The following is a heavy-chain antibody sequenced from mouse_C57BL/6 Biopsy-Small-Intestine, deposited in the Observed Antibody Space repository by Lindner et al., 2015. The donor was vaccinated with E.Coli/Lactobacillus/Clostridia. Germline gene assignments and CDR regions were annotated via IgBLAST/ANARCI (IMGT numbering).Heavy chain of an antibody. Sequence: VQLQESGAELVRPGASVKLSCTASGFNIKDDYMHWVKQRPEQGLEWIGWIDLENGDTEYASKFQGKATITADTSSNTAYLQLSSLTSEDTAVYYCTTGGQLRLLPFAYWGQGTLVTVSA. CDR3: TTGGQLRLLPFAY. D-gene: IGHD3-2*02. CDR1: GFNIKDDY. J-gene: IGHJ3*01. CDR2: IDLENGDT. V-gene: IGHV14-4*01.